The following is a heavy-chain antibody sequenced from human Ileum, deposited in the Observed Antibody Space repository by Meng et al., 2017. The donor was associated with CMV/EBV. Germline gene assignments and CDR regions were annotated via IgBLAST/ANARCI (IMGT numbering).Heavy chain of an antibody. V-gene: IGHV4-61*01. D-gene: IGHD6-25*01. CDR1: GGSVSSGSYY. CDR2: NYNSGST. CDR3: ARGGGNADY. Sequence: LTCTVSGGSVSSGSYYWSWIRQPPGKGLEWIGHNYNSGSTNYNPSLKSRVTISIDTSKNQFSLKLNSVTAADTAVYYCARGGGNADYWGQGTLVTVSS. J-gene: IGHJ4*02.